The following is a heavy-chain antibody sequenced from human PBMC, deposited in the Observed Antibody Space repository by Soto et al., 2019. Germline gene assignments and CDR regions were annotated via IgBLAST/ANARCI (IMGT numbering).Heavy chain of an antibody. Sequence: SETLSLTCTFSGGSITSYFWTWIRQPPGKGLEWIGYIYHRGNTNYNPSLKSRVTFSVDTSKNQFSLKLSSVTAADTAVYYCARDKYYDSTGTFDFWGQGTLVTVSS. D-gene: IGHD3-22*01. CDR1: GGSITSYF. J-gene: IGHJ4*02. CDR2: IYHRGNT. CDR3: ARDKYYDSTGTFDF. V-gene: IGHV4-59*01.